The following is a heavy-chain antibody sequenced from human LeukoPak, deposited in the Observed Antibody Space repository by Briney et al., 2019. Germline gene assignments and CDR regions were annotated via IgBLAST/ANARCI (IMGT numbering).Heavy chain of an antibody. CDR1: GYTFTGYY. CDR3: ATGPGDAEYYFDY. V-gene: IGHV1-46*01. J-gene: IGHJ4*02. Sequence: ASVKVSCKASGYTFTGYYMHWVRQAPGQGLEWMGIINPSGGSTSYAQKFQGRVTMTRDMSTSTVYMELSSLRSEDTAVYYCATGPGDAEYYFDYWGQGTLVTVSS. D-gene: IGHD2-21*02. CDR2: INPSGGST.